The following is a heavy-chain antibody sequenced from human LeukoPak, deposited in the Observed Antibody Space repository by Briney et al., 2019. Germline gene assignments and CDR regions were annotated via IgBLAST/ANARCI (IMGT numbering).Heavy chain of an antibody. J-gene: IGHJ6*03. D-gene: IGHD3-10*01. CDR3: ARGGAQVGIISMVRGVIIYMDV. CDR2: ISSSGSTI. Sequence: PGGSLRLSCAASEFIFSDYYMSWIRQAPGKGLEWVSYISSSGSTIYYADSVKGRFTISRDNRKNSLYLQMSSLRAEDTAVYYCARGGAQVGIISMVRGVIIYMDVWGKGTTVTISS. CDR1: EFIFSDYY. V-gene: IGHV3-11*01.